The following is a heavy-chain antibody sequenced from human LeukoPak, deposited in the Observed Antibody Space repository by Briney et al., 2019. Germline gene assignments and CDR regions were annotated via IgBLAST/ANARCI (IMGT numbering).Heavy chain of an antibody. V-gene: IGHV3-23*01. CDR2: ISGGGGDT. J-gene: IGHJ4*02. D-gene: IGHD3-16*01. CDR3: AKGVSVLGAARHDH. CDR1: GFTFSSYG. Sequence: GGSLRLSCAASGFTFSSYGMSWVRQAPGKGLEWVSAISGGGGDTYHADSVQGRFIISRDNSKNTLYLQMNGLKAEDTAAYYCAKGVSVLGAARHDHWGQGTLVTVSS.